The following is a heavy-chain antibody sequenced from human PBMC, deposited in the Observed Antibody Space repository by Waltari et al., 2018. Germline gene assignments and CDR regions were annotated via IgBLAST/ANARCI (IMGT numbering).Heavy chain of an antibody. CDR3: ARRRRPGCFDS. J-gene: IGHJ4*02. V-gene: IGHV4-59*01. CDR2: IKYSGST. Sequence: QVALQESGPGLVKPSATLSLTCTVSGGSMSSYCWHWIRQPPGNGLDWIGYIKYSGSTNYNPSLKSRVTMSLDTSMNRFSLRLSSVNDADTAVYYCARRRRPGCFDSWGQGTLVTVSS. D-gene: IGHD2-8*01. CDR1: GGSMSSYC.